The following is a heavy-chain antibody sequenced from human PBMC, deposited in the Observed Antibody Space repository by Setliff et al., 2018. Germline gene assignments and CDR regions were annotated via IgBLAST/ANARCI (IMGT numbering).Heavy chain of an antibody. CDR3: GRRQPVDYGLNSRYKNWFDY. Sequence: ASVKVSCKTSDYILTSYGLSWVRQAPGQGLDWMGWISTYNGHTNDAQKFQGRVTMTADTSTTTAYMELTSLRSDDTAIYYCGRRQPVDYGLNSRYKNWFDYWGQGTLVTVSS. CDR2: ISTYNGHT. J-gene: IGHJ5*01. V-gene: IGHV1-18*01. CDR1: DYILTSYG. D-gene: IGHD3-10*01.